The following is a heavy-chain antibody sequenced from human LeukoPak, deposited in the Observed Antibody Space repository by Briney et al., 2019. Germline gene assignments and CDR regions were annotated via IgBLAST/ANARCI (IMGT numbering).Heavy chain of an antibody. CDR1: GFPFSSYS. CDR2: ISRSGGNT. Sequence: GGSLRLSCAASGFPFSSYSMHWVRQAPGKGLEYVSAISRSGGNTYYANSVKGRFTISRDNSKNTLYLQMGCLRAEDMAVYYCARVGDDDAFDIWGQGTMVTVSS. CDR3: ARVGDDDAFDI. V-gene: IGHV3-64*01. D-gene: IGHD3-16*01. J-gene: IGHJ3*02.